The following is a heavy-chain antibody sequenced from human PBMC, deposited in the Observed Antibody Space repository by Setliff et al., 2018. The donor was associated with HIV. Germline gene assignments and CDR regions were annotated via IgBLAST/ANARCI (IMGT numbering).Heavy chain of an antibody. J-gene: IGHJ5*02. D-gene: IGHD3-10*01. Sequence: SETLSLTCTVSGGSITGYFWNWIRQSPGKGLEWIGYIYDSGSTNYNPSLKSRVTISVDTSKNQFSLKLSSVTAADTAVYCCARQRFGELFYWFDPWGQGTLVTVSS. CDR2: IYDSGST. CDR1: GGSITGYF. CDR3: ARQRFGELFYWFDP. V-gene: IGHV4-59*08.